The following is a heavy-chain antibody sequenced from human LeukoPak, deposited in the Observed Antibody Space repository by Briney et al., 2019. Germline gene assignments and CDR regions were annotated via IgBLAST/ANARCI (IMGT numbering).Heavy chain of an antibody. Sequence: GGSLRLSCAASGFTFSSYSMNWVRQAPGKGLEWVANIKQDGSEKYYVDSLKGRFTISRDNAKNSLYLKMNSLRAEDTAVYYCARGQTTMTNWGQGTLVSVSS. V-gene: IGHV3-7*03. CDR2: IKQDGSEK. D-gene: IGHD4-17*01. CDR1: GFTFSSYS. J-gene: IGHJ4*02. CDR3: ARGQTTMTN.